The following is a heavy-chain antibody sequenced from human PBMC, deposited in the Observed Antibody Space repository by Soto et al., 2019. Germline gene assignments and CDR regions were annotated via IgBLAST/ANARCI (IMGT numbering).Heavy chain of an antibody. Sequence: SVKVSCKASGYTFTIYAMHWVRQAPGQRLEWMGWINAGNGNTKYSQNFQGRVTITRDTSASTAYMELSSLRSEDTAVYYCARSAVAGTRPFDYWGQGTLVTVSS. D-gene: IGHD6-19*01. V-gene: IGHV1-3*01. CDR3: ARSAVAGTRPFDY. CDR2: INAGNGNT. CDR1: GYTFTIYA. J-gene: IGHJ4*02.